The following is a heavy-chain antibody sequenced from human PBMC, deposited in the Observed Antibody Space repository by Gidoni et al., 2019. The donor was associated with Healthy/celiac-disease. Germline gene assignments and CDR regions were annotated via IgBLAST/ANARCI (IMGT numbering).Heavy chain of an antibody. Sequence: EVQLVESGGGLVTPGGSLRLSCADSGFPFSSYSMNWVRQVPGKGLEWVASISGSSRYIYYADSGKGRFTISRDNAKNSLYLQMNSLRAEDTAVYYCARGQQWLFGPTFDIWGQGTMVTVSS. D-gene: IGHD6-19*01. J-gene: IGHJ3*02. V-gene: IGHV3-21*01. CDR2: ISGSSRYI. CDR3: ARGQQWLFGPTFDI. CDR1: GFPFSSYS.